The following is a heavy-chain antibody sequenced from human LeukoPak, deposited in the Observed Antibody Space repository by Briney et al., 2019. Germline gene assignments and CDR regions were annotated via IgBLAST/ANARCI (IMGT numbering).Heavy chain of an antibody. D-gene: IGHD2-21*02. V-gene: IGHV3-74*01. J-gene: IGHJ4*02. Sequence: GSLRLSCAASGFTFSSYWMHWVRQAPGKGPVWVSRINSDGSSTSYADSVKGRFTISRDNAKNTVNLQMSSLRDEDTAVYYCARPVCGGDCYPYDYWGQGSLVTVSS. CDR1: GFTFSSYW. CDR2: INSDGSST. CDR3: ARPVCGGDCYPYDY.